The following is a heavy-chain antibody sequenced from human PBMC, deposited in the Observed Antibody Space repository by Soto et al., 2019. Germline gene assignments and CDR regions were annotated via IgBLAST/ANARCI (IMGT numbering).Heavy chain of an antibody. CDR1: GYTLTELS. CDR3: ATSIESPYDILTGFDY. D-gene: IGHD3-9*01. Sequence: ASVKVSCKVSGYTLTELSMHWVRQAPGKGLEWMGGFDPEDGETIYAQKFQGRVTMTEDTSTDTAYMELSSLRSEDTAVYYCATSIESPYDILTGFDYWGQGTLVTVSS. CDR2: FDPEDGET. J-gene: IGHJ4*02. V-gene: IGHV1-24*01.